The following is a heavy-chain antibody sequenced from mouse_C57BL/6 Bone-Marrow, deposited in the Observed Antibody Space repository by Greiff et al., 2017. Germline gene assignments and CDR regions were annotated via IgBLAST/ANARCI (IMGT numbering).Heavy chain of an antibody. Sequence: EVQVVESGGGLVQPGESLKLSCESNEYEFPSHDMSWVRPTPEKRLELVAALNSDGGSTYYPDTMERRFIISRYNTKKHLYMQMSSLRSEYTALYYGARHGGDYYPWYFGVWGTGTTVTVSS. J-gene: IGHJ1*03. V-gene: IGHV5-2*01. D-gene: IGHD1-1*01. CDR2: LNSDGGST. CDR3: ARHGGDYYPWYFGV. CDR1: EYEFPSHD.